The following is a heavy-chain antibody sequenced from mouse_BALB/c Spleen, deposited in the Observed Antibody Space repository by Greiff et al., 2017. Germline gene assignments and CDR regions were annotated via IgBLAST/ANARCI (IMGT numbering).Heavy chain of an antibody. CDR2: INPYNGDT. D-gene: IGHD1-2*01. J-gene: IGHJ3*01. CDR1: GYSFTGYF. Sequence: EVMLVESGPELVKPGASVKISCKASGYSFTGYFMNWVMQSHGKSLEWIGRINPYNGDTFYNQKFKGKATLTVDKSSSTAHMELRSLASEDSAVYYCAITTATEAWFAYWGQGTLVTVSA. CDR3: AITTATEAWFAY. V-gene: IGHV1-20*02.